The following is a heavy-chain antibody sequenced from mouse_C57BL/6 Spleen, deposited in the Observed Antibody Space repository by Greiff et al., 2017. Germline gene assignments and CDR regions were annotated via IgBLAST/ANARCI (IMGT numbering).Heavy chain of an antibody. Sequence: VQLQQSGTELVKPGASVKLSCKASGYTFTSYWMHWVKQRPGQGLEWIGNINPSNGGTTYNEKFKSKATLTVDKTSSTAYMQLSSLTSEDSAVYYWARWSSSGYNYWGQGTTLTVSS. CDR3: ARWSSSGYNY. J-gene: IGHJ2*01. D-gene: IGHD3-2*02. CDR1: GYTFTSYW. CDR2: INPSNGGT. V-gene: IGHV1-53*01.